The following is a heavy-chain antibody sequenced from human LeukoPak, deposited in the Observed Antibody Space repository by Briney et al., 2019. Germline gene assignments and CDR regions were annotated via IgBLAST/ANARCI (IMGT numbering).Heavy chain of an antibody. D-gene: IGHD3-3*01. Sequence: ASVKVSCKASGYTSTSYDINWVRQATGQGLEWMGWMNPNSGNTGYAQKFQGRVTMTRNTSISTAYMELSSLRSEDTAVYYCARRRPYDFWSGYWSYGMDVWGQGTTVTVSS. V-gene: IGHV1-8*01. CDR1: GYTSTSYD. CDR3: ARRRPYDFWSGYWSYGMDV. CDR2: MNPNSGNT. J-gene: IGHJ6*02.